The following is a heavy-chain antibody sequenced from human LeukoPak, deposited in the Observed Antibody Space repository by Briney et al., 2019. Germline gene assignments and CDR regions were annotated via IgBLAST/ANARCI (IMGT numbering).Heavy chain of an antibody. D-gene: IGHD2-15*01. V-gene: IGHV3-30*04. CDR3: ARALGYCSGGSCPAYYDYGLDV. J-gene: IGHJ6*04. CDR1: GFTFSSYA. CDR2: ISYDGTNK. Sequence: GGSLRLSCAASGFTFSSYALHWVRRAPGRGREWVTVISYDGTNKYYADSVKGRFTISRDNSKNTLYLQMNRLRAEDTAVYYCARALGYCSGGSCPAYYDYGLDVWGKGTTVTVSS.